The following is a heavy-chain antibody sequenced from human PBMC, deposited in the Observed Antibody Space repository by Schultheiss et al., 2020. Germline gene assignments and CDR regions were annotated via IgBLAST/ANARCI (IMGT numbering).Heavy chain of an antibody. J-gene: IGHJ4*02. CDR1: GFTFSSYA. CDR3: AKYVTGTMVYFDY. Sequence: GESLKISCAASGFTFSSYAMSWVRQAPGKGLEWVSAISGSGYSTHNADSVKGRFIISRDNAKNTLYLQMNSLRAEDTAVYYCAKYVTGTMVYFDYWGQGTLVTVSS. D-gene: IGHD1-20*01. CDR2: ISGSGYST. V-gene: IGHV3-23*01.